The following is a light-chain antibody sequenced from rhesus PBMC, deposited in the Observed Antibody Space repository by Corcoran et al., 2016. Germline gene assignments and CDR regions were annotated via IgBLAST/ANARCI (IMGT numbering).Light chain of an antibody. V-gene: IGKV1S14*01. CDR1: QGISTY. J-gene: IGKJ1*01. Sequence: DIQMTQSPSSLSASVGDTVTITCRASQGISTYLAWYQQKPGKAPKPLIYYASNLESGVPSRFSGSGSGTDVTHTISSLQPEDVAMYYCQQHNSYPRTFGQGTKVEIK. CDR2: YAS. CDR3: QQHNSYPRT.